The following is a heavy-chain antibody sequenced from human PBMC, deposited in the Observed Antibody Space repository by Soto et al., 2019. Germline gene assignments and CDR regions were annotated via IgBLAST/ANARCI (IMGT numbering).Heavy chain of an antibody. V-gene: IGHV4-34*01. CDR2: INHSGST. D-gene: IGHD3-3*01. CDR1: GGSFSGYY. J-gene: IGHJ4*02. Sequence: SETLSLTCAVYGGSFSGYYWSWIRQPPGKGLEWIGEINHSGSTNYNPSLKSRVTISVDTSKNQFSLKLSSVTAADTAVYYCATQYDFWSGYYTPFDYWGQGTLVTVSS. CDR3: ATQYDFWSGYYTPFDY.